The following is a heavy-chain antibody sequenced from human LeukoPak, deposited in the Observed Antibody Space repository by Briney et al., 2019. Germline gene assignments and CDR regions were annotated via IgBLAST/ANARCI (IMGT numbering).Heavy chain of an antibody. Sequence: SETLSLTCTVSGASFSTGDQYWNWIRQSPGKGLEWIGSIHPSGMLYNNPSLESRVTISIDTSYNQFSLHLNSVTAADTAVYFCSRGLDSRKLGYWGQGTLVTVPS. D-gene: IGHD3-22*01. J-gene: IGHJ4*02. CDR1: GASFSTGDQY. CDR2: IHPSGML. CDR3: SRGLDSRKLGY. V-gene: IGHV4-31*03.